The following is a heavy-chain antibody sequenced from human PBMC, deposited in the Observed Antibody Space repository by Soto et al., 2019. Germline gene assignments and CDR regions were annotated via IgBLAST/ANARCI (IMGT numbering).Heavy chain of an antibody. Sequence: SETLSLTCTVSGGSISTSYWSWIRQPPGKGLEWIGFVYYTGSTNYNPSLKSRVTISVDTSKNQFSLKLSSVTAADTAVYYCARVTRYGDTGGLDPWGQGILVPSPQ. D-gene: IGHD4-17*01. CDR1: GGSISTSY. V-gene: IGHV4-59*01. J-gene: IGHJ5*02. CDR3: ARVTRYGDTGGLDP. CDR2: VYYTGST.